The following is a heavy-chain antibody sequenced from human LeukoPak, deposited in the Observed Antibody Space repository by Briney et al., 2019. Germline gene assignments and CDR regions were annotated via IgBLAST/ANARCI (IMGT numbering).Heavy chain of an antibody. CDR1: GFTLSSYW. J-gene: IGHJ4*02. CDR3: VRDGMVTIPFDY. V-gene: IGHV3-74*01. CDR2: IDFDGTST. D-gene: IGHD5-24*01. Sequence: GGSLRLSCAASGFTLSSYWMHWVRQVPGKGLVWVSRIDFDGTSTLYTDSGKGRFTISRDNAKNMLYLQMNSLRAEDTAVYYCVRDGMVTIPFDYWGQGTLVTVSS.